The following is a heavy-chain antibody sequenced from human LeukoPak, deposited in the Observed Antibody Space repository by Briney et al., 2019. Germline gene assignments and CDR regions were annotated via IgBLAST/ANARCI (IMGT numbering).Heavy chain of an antibody. CDR3: ARLTRVGYNSYVY. CDR1: GFTSSDYW. J-gene: IGHJ1*01. Sequence: GGSLRLSCAVSGFTSSDYWMHWVRQAPGMGLVWVSRFKNDGSSATYADSVKGRFTISRDEAKNTLYLQMNSLRVEDTAVYYCARLTRVGYNSYVYWGQGTLVTVSS. CDR2: FKNDGSSA. D-gene: IGHD5-24*01. V-gene: IGHV3-74*01.